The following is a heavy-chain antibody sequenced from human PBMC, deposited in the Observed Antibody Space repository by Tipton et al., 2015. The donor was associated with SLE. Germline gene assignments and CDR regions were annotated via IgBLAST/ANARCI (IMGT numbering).Heavy chain of an antibody. CDR1: GGSITTVSYY. V-gene: IGHV4-61*02. CDR2: LYTTGST. CDR3: ARVGVTNDFES. D-gene: IGHD2-8*01. Sequence: TLSLTCTVSGGSITTVSYYWSWIRQPAGKGLEWVGRLYTTGSTYYNPSLKSRVIISVDMSKNELSLSLTSVTAADTAVYYCARVGVTNDFESRGRGTLVTVSS. J-gene: IGHJ4*02.